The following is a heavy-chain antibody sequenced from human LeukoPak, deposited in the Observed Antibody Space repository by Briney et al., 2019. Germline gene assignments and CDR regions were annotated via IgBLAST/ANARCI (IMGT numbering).Heavy chain of an antibody. V-gene: IGHV3-23*01. CDR2: ISGSGEST. Sequence: GGSLRLSCAASGLTFSKFAMSWVRLPPGKGLEWVSAISGSGESTYYADSVKGRFTISRDNSNNALHLHMNSLRAEDTALYYCAKDSTLYCSGGRCPRYFEHWGQGILVTVSS. CDR1: GLTFSKFA. D-gene: IGHD2-15*01. J-gene: IGHJ4*02. CDR3: AKDSTLYCSGGRCPRYFEH.